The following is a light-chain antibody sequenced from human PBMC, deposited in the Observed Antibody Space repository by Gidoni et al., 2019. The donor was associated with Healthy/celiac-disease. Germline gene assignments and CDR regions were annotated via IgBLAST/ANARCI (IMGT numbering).Light chain of an antibody. CDR1: QSVSSN. Sequence: EIVMTQSPATLSVSPGERATLSCKASQSVSSNLAWYQQKPGQSPRLLIYGASTRATGIPARCSGSGSGTEFTLAISSLQSEDFALYYCQHYNNWPPWTFGQGTKVEIK. J-gene: IGKJ1*01. CDR3: QHYNNWPPWT. V-gene: IGKV3-15*01. CDR2: GAS.